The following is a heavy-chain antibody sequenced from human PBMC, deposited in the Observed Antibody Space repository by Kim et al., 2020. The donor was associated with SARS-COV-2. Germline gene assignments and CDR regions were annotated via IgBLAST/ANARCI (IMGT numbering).Heavy chain of an antibody. D-gene: IGHD1-26*01. CDR3: ARDSGNRNGMDV. CDR2: ISTSGSSI. V-gene: IGHV3-48*03. CDR1: GFTFTNYE. Sequence: GGSLRLSCAASGFTFTNYEMDWVRQAPGKGLEWVSYISTSGSSIYYADSVKGRFTISRDNAKNSLFLQMNSLRAEDTAVYYCARDSGNRNGMDVWGQGTTVTVSS. J-gene: IGHJ6*02.